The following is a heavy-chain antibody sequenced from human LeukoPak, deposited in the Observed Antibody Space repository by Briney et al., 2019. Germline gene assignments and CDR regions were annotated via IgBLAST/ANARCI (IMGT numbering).Heavy chain of an antibody. CDR2: IYYSGST. J-gene: IGHJ4*02. D-gene: IGHD3-10*01. V-gene: IGHV4-39*01. CDR3: ASPLVRGFGEHPPFFDY. Sequence: PSETLSLTCTVSGGSISSSSYYWGWIRQPPGKGLEWIGSIYYSGSTYYNPSLKSRVTISVDTSKNQFSLKLSSVTAADTAVYYCASPLVRGFGEHPPFFDYWGQGTLVTVSS. CDR1: GGSISSSSYY.